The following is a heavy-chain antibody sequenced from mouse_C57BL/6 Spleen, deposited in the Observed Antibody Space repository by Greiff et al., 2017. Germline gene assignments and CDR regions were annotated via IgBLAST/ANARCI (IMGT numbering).Heavy chain of an antibody. CDR2: IYPGSGNT. D-gene: IGHD1-1*01. V-gene: IGHV1-66*01. J-gene: IGHJ3*01. CDR1: GYSFTSYY. CDR3: ARDYYGRGEFAY. Sequence: QVQLKQSGPELVKPGASVKISCKASGYSFTSYYIHWVKQRPGQGLEWIGWIYPGSGNTKYNEKFKGKATLTADTSSSTAYMQLSSLTSEDSAVYYCARDYYGRGEFAYWGQGTLVTVSA.